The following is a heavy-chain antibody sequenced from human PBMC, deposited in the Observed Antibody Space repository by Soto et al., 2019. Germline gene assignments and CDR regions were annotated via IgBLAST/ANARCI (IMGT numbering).Heavy chain of an antibody. CDR2: IIPIFGTA. D-gene: IGHD6-25*01. CDR3: AGDQVQRDAFDI. J-gene: IGHJ3*02. CDR1: GGTFSSYA. Sequence: SVKVSCKASGGTFSSYAISWVRQAPGQGLEWMGGIIPIFGTANYAQKFQGRVTITADESTSTAYMELSSLRSEDTAVYYCAGDQVQRDAFDIWGQGTMVTVSS. V-gene: IGHV1-69*13.